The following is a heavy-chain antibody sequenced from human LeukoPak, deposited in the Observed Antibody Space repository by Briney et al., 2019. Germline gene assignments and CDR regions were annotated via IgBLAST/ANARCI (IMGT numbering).Heavy chain of an antibody. V-gene: IGHV4-30-2*01. CDR3: ARGGSSWYYFDY. J-gene: IGHJ4*02. CDR1: GDSISSGGYY. Sequence: SETLSLTCTVSGDSISSGGYYWSWIRQPPGKGLEWIGYIYHSGSTYYNPSLKSRVTISVDTSKNQFSLKLSSVTAADTAVYYCARGGSSWYYFDYWGQGTLVTVSS. D-gene: IGHD6-13*01. CDR2: IYHSGST.